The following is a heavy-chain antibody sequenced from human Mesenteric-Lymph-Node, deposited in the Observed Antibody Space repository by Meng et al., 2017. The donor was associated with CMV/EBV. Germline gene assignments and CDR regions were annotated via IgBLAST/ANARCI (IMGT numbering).Heavy chain of an antibody. D-gene: IGHD6-13*01. CDR3: ARDEEGGRFSSSWYDY. CDR2: INPNNGGT. V-gene: IGHV1-2*02. J-gene: IGHJ4*02. CDR1: GYTFTDHY. Sequence: ASVKVSCKASGYTFTDHYIYWLRQAPGQRLEWMGWINPNNGGTNSAQKFLGRVTMTRDKSISTAYMELTRLTSDDTAVYYCARDEEGGRFSSSWYDYWGQGTLVTVSS.